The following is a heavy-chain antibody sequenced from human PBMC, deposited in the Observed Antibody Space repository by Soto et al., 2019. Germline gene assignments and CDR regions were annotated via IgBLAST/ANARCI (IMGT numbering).Heavy chain of an antibody. Sequence: ASVKVSCKRTGCSFTTYRSTWLRQAAGQGLEWMGWISAYYGSTNYAQKLLGRVSTTTESSTNTAYMELRSLRSDDTAVYYCARDPATAYSSSSFDYWGQGTLVTVSS. CDR1: GCSFTTYR. CDR2: ISAYYGST. V-gene: IGHV1-18*04. D-gene: IGHD6-6*01. CDR3: ARDPATAYSSSSFDY. J-gene: IGHJ4*02.